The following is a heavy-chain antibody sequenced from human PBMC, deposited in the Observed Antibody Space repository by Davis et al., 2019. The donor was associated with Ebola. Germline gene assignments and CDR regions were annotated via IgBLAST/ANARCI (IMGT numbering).Heavy chain of an antibody. D-gene: IGHD2/OR15-2a*01. CDR2: IKQDGSEK. V-gene: IGHV3-7*03. CDR1: GFTFSAYW. J-gene: IGHJ4*02. CDR3: VKYFNYAFEW. Sequence: GESLKISCAASGFTFSAYWMHWVRQAPGKGLEWVANIKQDGSEKYYVDSVRGRFTISRDNAKNSLHLQMNSLRAEDTAVYFCVKYFNYAFEWWGRGTLVTVSS.